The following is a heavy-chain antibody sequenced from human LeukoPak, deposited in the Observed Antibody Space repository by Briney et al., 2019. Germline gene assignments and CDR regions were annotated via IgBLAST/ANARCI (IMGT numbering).Heavy chain of an antibody. D-gene: IGHD3-22*01. CDR3: ARDPVYYDSSGFDY. CDR2: ISSSSSTI. J-gene: IGHJ4*02. V-gene: IGHV3-48*01. CDR1: GITFSSYS. Sequence: GGSLRLSCAASGITFSSYSMNWVRQAPGKGLEWVSYISSSSSTIYYADSVKGRFTISRDNAKNSLYLQMNSLRAEDTAVYYCARDPVYYDSSGFDYWGQGTLVTVSS.